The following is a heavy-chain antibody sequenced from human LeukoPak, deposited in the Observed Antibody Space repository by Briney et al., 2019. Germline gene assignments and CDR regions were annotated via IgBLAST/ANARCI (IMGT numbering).Heavy chain of an antibody. D-gene: IGHD3-3*01. CDR3: ARGLLEWLLRD. CDR1: GFTFSSYS. CDR2: ISSSSYI. Sequence: GGSLRLSCAASGFTFSSYSMNWVRQAPGKGLEWVSSISSSSYIYYSDSVKGRFTISRDNAKNSLYLQMNSLRAEETAVYYCARGLLEWLLRDWGQGTLVTVSS. V-gene: IGHV3-21*01. J-gene: IGHJ4*02.